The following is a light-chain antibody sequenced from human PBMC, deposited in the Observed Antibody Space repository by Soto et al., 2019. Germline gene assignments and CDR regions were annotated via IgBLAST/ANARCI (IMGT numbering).Light chain of an antibody. Sequence: EIVLTQSPATLSSFPGDRVTLSCRASQYINTRLAWYQHRPGQAPRLLISGASTRATGIPARFSGSGSGTEFTLTINSLQSEDFAVYYCQQYNNWPRTFGQGTKVDIK. CDR2: GAS. J-gene: IGKJ1*01. CDR3: QQYNNWPRT. V-gene: IGKV3-15*01. CDR1: QYINTR.